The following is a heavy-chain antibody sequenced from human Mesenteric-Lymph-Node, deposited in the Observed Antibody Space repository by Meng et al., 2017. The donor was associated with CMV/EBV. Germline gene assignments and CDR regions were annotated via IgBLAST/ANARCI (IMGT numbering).Heavy chain of an antibody. V-gene: IGHV3-9*01. Sequence: SLKISCAASGFTFDDYAMHWVRQAPGKGLEWVSGISWNSGSIGYADSVKGRFTISRDNAKNSLYLQMNSLRAEDTALYYCAKGRGGVIIVPFDYWGQGTLVTVSS. CDR3: AKGRGGVIIVPFDY. CDR1: GFTFDDYA. CDR2: ISWNSGSI. D-gene: IGHD3-3*01. J-gene: IGHJ4*02.